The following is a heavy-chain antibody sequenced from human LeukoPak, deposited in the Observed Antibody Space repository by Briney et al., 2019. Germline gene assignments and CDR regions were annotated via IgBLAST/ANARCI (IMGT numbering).Heavy chain of an antibody. V-gene: IGHV1-18*01. Sequence: GASVKVSCKASGYTFTTYGISWVRQAPGQGLEWLGRISVYNGNTNYAQKLQGRVTMTTDTSTSTAYMELRSLRSDDPAVYYCARMILLLVDVLTVPPRGFDYWGQGTVVTVAP. CDR3: ARMILLLVDVLTVPPRGFDY. CDR1: GYTFTTYG. D-gene: IGHD3-9*01. J-gene: IGHJ4*02. CDR2: ISVYNGNT.